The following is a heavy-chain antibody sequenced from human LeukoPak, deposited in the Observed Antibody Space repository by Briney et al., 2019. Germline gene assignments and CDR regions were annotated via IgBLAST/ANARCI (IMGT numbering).Heavy chain of an antibody. CDR3: ARGDYTALAGSPFDL. Sequence: KASETLSLTCSVSGDAITSGDDYWNWIRQSPGRGLQWIGYIFFTGSTYYNPSLGSRFTISLDAPKNQFSLRLNSVTAADTAVYYCARGDYTALAGSPFDLWGRGTLVTVSS. V-gene: IGHV4-30-4*01. D-gene: IGHD6-19*01. CDR1: GDAITSGDDY. J-gene: IGHJ4*02. CDR2: IFFTGST.